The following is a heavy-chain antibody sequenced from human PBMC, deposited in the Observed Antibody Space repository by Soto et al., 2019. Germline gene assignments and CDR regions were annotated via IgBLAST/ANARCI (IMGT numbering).Heavy chain of an antibody. CDR1: GYTLTELS. J-gene: IGHJ5*02. V-gene: IGHV3-11*05. CDR2: INPSSSSSYT. D-gene: IGHD3-10*01. Sequence: SCKVSGYTLTELSMHWVRQAPGQGLEWMGIINPSSSSSYTNYADSVKGRFTISRDNAKNSLYLQMNSLRAEDTAVYYCARDHYGPGWFDPWGQGTLVTVSS. CDR3: ARDHYGPGWFDP.